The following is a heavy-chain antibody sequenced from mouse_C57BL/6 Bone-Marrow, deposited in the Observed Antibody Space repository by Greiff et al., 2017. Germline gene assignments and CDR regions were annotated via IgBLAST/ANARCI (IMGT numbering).Heavy chain of an antibody. V-gene: IGHV1-7*01. D-gene: IGHD2-4*01. CDR2: LNPRSGYT. J-gene: IGHJ2*01. Sequence: QVQLQQSGAELAKPGASVKLSCKASGYTFTSYWMHWVKQRPGQGLEWIGYLNPRSGYTKYNQKCQDKATLTADKSSSTAYMQLSSLTYEDSAVYYCARRGYDYYFDYWGQGTTLTVSS. CDR3: ARRGYDYYFDY. CDR1: GYTFTSYW.